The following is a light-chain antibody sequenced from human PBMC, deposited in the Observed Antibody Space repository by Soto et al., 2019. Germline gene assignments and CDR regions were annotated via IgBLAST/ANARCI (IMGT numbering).Light chain of an antibody. V-gene: IGKV4-1*01. CDR3: QQYYSIPYT. CDR2: WAS. CDR1: QSVLHSSNNKKH. J-gene: IGKJ2*01. Sequence: DIVMTQSPDSLAVSLGARATINCKSSQSVLHSSNNKKHLAWYQQKPGQPPKLIIYWASTRESGVPDRFSGSGSGTDFTLTISSLQAEDVAVYYCQQYYSIPYTFGQGTKLEIK.